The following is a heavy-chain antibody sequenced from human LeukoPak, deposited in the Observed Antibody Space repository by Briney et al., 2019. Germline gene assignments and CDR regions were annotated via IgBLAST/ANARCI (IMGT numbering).Heavy chain of an antibody. V-gene: IGHV3-9*01. CDR3: AKDGSYCGGDCYSPPSD. J-gene: IGHJ4*02. CDR1: GFIFSTYS. Sequence: PGGSLRLSCSASGFIFSTYSMNWVRQAPGKGLEWVSGISWNSGSIGYADSVKGRFTISRDNAKNSLYLQMNSLRAEDTALYYCAKDGSYCGGDCYSPPSDWGQGTLVTVSS. D-gene: IGHD2-21*02. CDR2: ISWNSGSI.